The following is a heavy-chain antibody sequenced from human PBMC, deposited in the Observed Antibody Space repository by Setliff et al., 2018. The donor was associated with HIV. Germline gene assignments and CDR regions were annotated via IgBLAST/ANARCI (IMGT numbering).Heavy chain of an antibody. CDR3: ATRAYDSSGYLRSRVSGAAFDI. D-gene: IGHD3-22*01. J-gene: IGHJ3*02. V-gene: IGHV1-69*10. Sequence: ASVKVSCKASGGTFTNSAFGWVRQAPGQGLEWMGAIVPILGIANSAQKFQGRVTITTDESTNTAYRELSSLRSEDTAGYYCATRAYDSSGYLRSRVSGAAFDIWGQGTMVTVSS. CDR2: IVPILGIA. CDR1: GGTFTNSA.